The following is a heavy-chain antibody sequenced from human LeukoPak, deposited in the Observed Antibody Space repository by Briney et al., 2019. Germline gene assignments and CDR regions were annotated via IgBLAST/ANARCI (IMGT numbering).Heavy chain of an antibody. CDR1: GYSISSTYY. D-gene: IGHD6-6*01. CDR3: ARDRSVGVLPAPPFDS. J-gene: IGHJ4*02. V-gene: IGHV4-38-2*02. Sequence: PSETLSLTCTVSGYSISSTYYWGWIRQPPGKGLEWVGSVFHSGNTYYNPSLKSRLTISADTSKNQFSLTLTSVTAADTAVYYCARDRSVGVLPAPPFDSWGQGTPVTVSS. CDR2: VFHSGNT.